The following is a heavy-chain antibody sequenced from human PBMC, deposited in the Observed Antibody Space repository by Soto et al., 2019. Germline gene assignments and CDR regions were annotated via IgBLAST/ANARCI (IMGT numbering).Heavy chain of an antibody. Sequence: SETLSLTCTVSGDSIRSGGYYWTWIRQHPGKGLEWIGYIYYSGSTYYNPSLKSRLTISLDTSRTHFSLRLSSVTAADTAVYYCARDTSMTVGAFDIWGRGTMVTVSS. CDR1: GDSIRSGGYY. V-gene: IGHV4-31*03. J-gene: IGHJ3*02. CDR2: IYYSGST. D-gene: IGHD4-17*01. CDR3: ARDTSMTVGAFDI.